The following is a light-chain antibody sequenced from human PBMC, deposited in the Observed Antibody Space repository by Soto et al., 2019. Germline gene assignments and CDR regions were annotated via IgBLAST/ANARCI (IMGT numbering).Light chain of an antibody. CDR3: LQYVRVSDT. J-gene: IGKJ2*01. Sequence: EIVLTQSPDTLSLSPVERVTLSCRASQSVGNKFLAWYQQKPGQAPRLLIYDASKRATGISDRFSGSGSGTGFTLNIRGLEPANCAVCYCLQYVRVSDTFGQGTRLEIK. CDR2: DAS. CDR1: QSVGNKF. V-gene: IGKV3-20*01.